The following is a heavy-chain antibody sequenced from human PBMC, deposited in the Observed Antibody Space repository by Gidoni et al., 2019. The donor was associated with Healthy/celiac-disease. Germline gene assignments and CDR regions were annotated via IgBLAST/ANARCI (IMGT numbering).Heavy chain of an antibody. V-gene: IGHV3-48*02. CDR2: ISSSSSTI. CDR1: GFTFSSYS. Sequence: EVQLVESGGGLVQPGGSLRLSCAASGFTFSSYSMNWVRQAPGKGLEWVSYISSSSSTIYYADSVKGRFTISRDNAKNSLYLQMNSLRDEDTAVYYCARVPYSSGWYWFDPWGQGTLVTVSS. CDR3: ARVPYSSGWYWFDP. J-gene: IGHJ5*02. D-gene: IGHD6-19*01.